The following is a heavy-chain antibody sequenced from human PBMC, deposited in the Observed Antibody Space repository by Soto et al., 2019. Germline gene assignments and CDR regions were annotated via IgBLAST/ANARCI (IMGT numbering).Heavy chain of an antibody. D-gene: IGHD2-15*01. CDR1: GYTFTSYY. V-gene: IGHV1-46*01. Sequence: ASVKVSCKASGYTFTSYYMHWVRQAPGQGLEWMGIINPSGGSTSYAQKFQGRVTMTRDTSTSTAYMELSSLRSEDTAVYYCARDPGVVVAATNYYSSYYFDYWGQGTLVTVSS. CDR2: INPSGGST. CDR3: ARDPGVVVAATNYYSSYYFDY. J-gene: IGHJ4*02.